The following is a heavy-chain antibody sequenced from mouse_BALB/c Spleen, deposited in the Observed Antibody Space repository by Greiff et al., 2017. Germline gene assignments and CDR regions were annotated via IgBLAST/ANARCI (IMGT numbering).Heavy chain of an antibody. Sequence: EVKLLESGPGLVKPSQSLSLTCTVTGYSITSDYAWNWIRQFPGNKLEWMGYISYSGSTSYNPSLKSRISITRDTSKNQFFLQLNSVTTEDTATYYCARRGIYYYGSSPMDYWGQGTSVTVSS. CDR3: ARRGIYYYGSSPMDY. V-gene: IGHV3-2*02. D-gene: IGHD1-1*01. J-gene: IGHJ4*01. CDR2: ISYSGST. CDR1: GYSITSDYA.